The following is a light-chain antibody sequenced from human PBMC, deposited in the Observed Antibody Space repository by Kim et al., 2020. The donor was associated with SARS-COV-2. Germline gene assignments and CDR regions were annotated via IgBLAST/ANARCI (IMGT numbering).Light chain of an antibody. Sequence: SPGESAPLAGRASQSVSSSLAWYQQRPGQPPRLLIYGASVRATGIPGRFSGSGSGTEFTLTITSLQSEDFALYHCQEYSNWPMYTFGQGTKLEI. V-gene: IGKV3-15*01. CDR3: QEYSNWPMYT. J-gene: IGKJ2*01. CDR2: GAS. CDR1: QSVSSS.